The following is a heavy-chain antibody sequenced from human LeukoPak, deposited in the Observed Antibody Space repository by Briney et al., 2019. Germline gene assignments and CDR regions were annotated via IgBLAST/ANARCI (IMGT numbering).Heavy chain of an antibody. CDR3: AKDDDFWSGFASRFDP. J-gene: IGHJ5*02. Sequence: GGSPRLSCAASGFTFSSYAMHWVRQAPGKGLGGGAVISYDGSNKYYADSVKGRFTISRDNSKNTLYLQMNSLRAEDTAVYYCAKDDDFWSGFASRFDPWGQGILVTVSS. CDR1: GFTFSSYA. CDR2: ISYDGSNK. D-gene: IGHD3-3*01. V-gene: IGHV3-30*04.